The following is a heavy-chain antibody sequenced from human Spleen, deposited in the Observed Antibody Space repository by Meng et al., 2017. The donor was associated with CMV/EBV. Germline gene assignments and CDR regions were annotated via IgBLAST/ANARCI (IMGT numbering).Heavy chain of an antibody. CDR3: ARVHRTYYYDNSGYSYWFDP. V-gene: IGHV3-11*04. D-gene: IGHD3-22*01. CDR2: INGSGTII. J-gene: IGHJ5*02. CDR1: SDYY. Sequence: SDYYMAWVRQAPGKALEWVSYINGSGTIIYYIDSVRGRFTVSRDNAKNSLFLQMNSLKAEDTAVYYCARVHRTYYYDNSGYSYWFDPWGQGTLVTVSS.